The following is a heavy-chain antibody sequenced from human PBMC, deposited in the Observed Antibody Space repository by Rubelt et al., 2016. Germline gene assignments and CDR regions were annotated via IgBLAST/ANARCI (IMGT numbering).Heavy chain of an antibody. V-gene: IGHV4-4*07. CDR3: ARGDPDRGSRTVTLDY. CDR1: GGSISSYY. J-gene: IGHJ4*02. D-gene: IGHD4-17*01. CDR2: IYTSGST. Sequence: QVQLQESGPGLVKPSETLSLTCTVSGGSISSYYWSWIRQPAGKGLEWIGRIYTSGSTNYNPSLKSRVTMSVDTPKNQFSLRLSSVTAADTAVYYCARGDPDRGSRTVTLDYWGQGTLVTVSS.